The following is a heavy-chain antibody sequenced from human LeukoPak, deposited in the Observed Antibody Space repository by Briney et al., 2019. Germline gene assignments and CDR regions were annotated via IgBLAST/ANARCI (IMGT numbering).Heavy chain of an antibody. CDR1: GGSISSYY. J-gene: IGHJ4*02. Sequence: SETLSLTCTVSGGSISSYYWSWIRQPPGKGLEWIGYIYYSGSTNYNPSLKSRVTISVDTSKNQFSLKLSSVTAADTAVYYCARGRVAARGGFDYWGQGTLVTVSS. V-gene: IGHV4-59*01. CDR2: IYYSGST. CDR3: ARGRVAARGGFDY. D-gene: IGHD6-6*01.